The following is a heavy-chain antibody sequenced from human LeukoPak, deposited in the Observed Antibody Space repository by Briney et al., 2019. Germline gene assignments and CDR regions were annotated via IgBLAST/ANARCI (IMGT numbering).Heavy chain of an antibody. J-gene: IGHJ4*02. D-gene: IGHD1-26*01. CDR2: IYTSGST. Sequence: SETLSLTCTVSGGSISSYYWSWIRQPAGKGLEWIGRIYTSGSTNYNPSLKSRVTISVDTSKNQFSLKLSSVTAADTAVYYCARGVGPVRPPGYYFDYWGQGTLVTVSS. CDR1: GGSISSYY. V-gene: IGHV4-4*07. CDR3: ARGVGPVRPPGYYFDY.